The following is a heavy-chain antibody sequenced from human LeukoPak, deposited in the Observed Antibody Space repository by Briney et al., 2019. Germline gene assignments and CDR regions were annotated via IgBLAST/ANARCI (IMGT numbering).Heavy chain of an antibody. V-gene: IGHV4-34*01. CDR2: IYYSGNT. CDR3: ARAHSFYVWGSYRHLNGLYYFDY. Sequence: SETLSLTCAVYGVSFSGYYWSWICQPPGKGLEWVGSIYYSGNTYYNPSRKSRVTISVDTSKNQFSLKLSSVTAADTAVYYCARAHSFYVWGSYRHLNGLYYFDYWGQGTLVTVSS. J-gene: IGHJ4*02. CDR1: GVSFSGYY. D-gene: IGHD3-16*02.